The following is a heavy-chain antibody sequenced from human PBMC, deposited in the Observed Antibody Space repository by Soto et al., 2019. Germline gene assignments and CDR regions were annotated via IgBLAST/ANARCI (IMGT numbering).Heavy chain of an antibody. J-gene: IGHJ3*02. D-gene: IGHD3-22*01. CDR1: GLHFRSYA. Sequence: GGSLRRSCTTVGLHFRSYAMHWVRQDPGKGVERVAVISYDGSNKYYADSVKGRFTISRDNSKNTLYLQMNSLRAEDTAVYYCARDGPPRITMIVVTSPLLIRAFDSWGQGKMVT. CDR3: ARDGPPRITMIVVTSPLLIRAFDS. V-gene: IGHV3-30*19. CDR2: ISYDGSNK.